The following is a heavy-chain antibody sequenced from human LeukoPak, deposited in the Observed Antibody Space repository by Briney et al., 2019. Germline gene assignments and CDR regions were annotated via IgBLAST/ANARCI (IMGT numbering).Heavy chain of an antibody. CDR1: GFSFSNYE. D-gene: IGHD3-10*01. CDR2: ISGSGDST. J-gene: IGHJ6*03. V-gene: IGHV3-23*01. CDR3: AKTSYGVYYYMDV. Sequence: AGGSLRLSCAASGFSFSNYEMNWVRQAPGKGLEWVSGISGSGDSTDYADSVKGRFTISRDNSKNTLYLQMNSLSAEDTAVYYCAKTSYGVYYYMDVWGRGTTVTVSS.